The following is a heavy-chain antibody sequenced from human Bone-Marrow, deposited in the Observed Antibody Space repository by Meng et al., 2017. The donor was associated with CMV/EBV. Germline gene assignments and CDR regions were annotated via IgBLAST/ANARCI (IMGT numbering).Heavy chain of an antibody. D-gene: IGHD3-10*01. CDR1: GGSISSSSYY. CDR2: IYYSGST. V-gene: IGHV4-39*01. Sequence: SETLSLTCTVSGGSISSSSYYWGWIRQPPGKGLEWIGSIYYSGSTYYNPSLKSRVTISVDTSKNQFSLKLSSVTATDTAVYYCATTFTGWFDPWGQGTLVTVSS. J-gene: IGHJ5*02. CDR3: ATTFTGWFDP.